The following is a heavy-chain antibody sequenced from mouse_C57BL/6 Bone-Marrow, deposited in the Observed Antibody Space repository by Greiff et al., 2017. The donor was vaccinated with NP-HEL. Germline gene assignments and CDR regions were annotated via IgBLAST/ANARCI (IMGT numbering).Heavy chain of an antibody. Sequence: EVQRVESEGGLVQPGSSMKLSCTASGFTFSDYYMAWVRQVPEKGLEWVANINYDGSSTYYLDSLKSRFIISRDNAKNILYLQMSSLKSEDTATYYCAREGWGYFDVWGTGTTVTVSS. J-gene: IGHJ1*03. CDR3: AREGWGYFDV. V-gene: IGHV5-16*01. D-gene: IGHD2-3*01. CDR2: INYDGSST. CDR1: GFTFSDYY.